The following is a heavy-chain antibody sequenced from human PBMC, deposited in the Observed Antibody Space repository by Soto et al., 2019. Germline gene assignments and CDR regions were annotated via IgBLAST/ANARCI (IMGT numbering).Heavy chain of an antibody. Sequence: GASVKVSCKASGYTFTGYYVHWVQEAPGQGLEWMGWINPETGGTSYAQKFQGRVTLSRDTSINTAYLELSSLRFDDAAVYFCARERFQVISDGMDVWGQGTTVTVSS. CDR1: GYTFTGYY. J-gene: IGHJ6*02. D-gene: IGHD2-21*01. CDR2: INPETGGT. CDR3: ARERFQVISDGMDV. V-gene: IGHV1-2*02.